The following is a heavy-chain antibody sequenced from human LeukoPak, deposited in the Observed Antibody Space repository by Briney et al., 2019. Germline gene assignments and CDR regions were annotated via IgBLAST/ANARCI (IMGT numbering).Heavy chain of an antibody. J-gene: IGHJ4*02. CDR1: GFTFSSYA. CDR3: ARYSGSYYYPPAWDL. V-gene: IGHV3-23*01. D-gene: IGHD1-26*01. Sequence: GGSLRLSCAASGFTFSSYAMSWVRQAPGKGLEWVSAISGSGGSTNYADSVKGRFTISRDNSKNTLYLQMGSLRADDTAVYYCARYSGSYYYPPAWDLWGQGTLVTVSS. CDR2: ISGSGGST.